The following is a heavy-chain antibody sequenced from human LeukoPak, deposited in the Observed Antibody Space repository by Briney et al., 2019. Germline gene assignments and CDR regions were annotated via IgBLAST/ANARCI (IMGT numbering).Heavy chain of an antibody. CDR2: IVPIFGTA. Sequence: SVKVSCKASGGTFSSYAISWVRQAPGQGLEWMGGIVPIFGTANYAQKFQGRVTITTDESTSTAYMELSSLRSEDTAVYYCARDTIESTRGSGSSNFDYWGQGTLVTVSS. CDR1: GGTFSSYA. CDR3: ARDTIESTRGSGSSNFDY. J-gene: IGHJ4*02. D-gene: IGHD3-10*01. V-gene: IGHV1-69*05.